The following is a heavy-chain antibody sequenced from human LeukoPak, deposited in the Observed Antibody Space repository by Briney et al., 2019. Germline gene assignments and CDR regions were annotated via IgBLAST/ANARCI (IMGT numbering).Heavy chain of an antibody. J-gene: IGHJ4*02. Sequence: ASVKVSCKASGYTFTSYGISWVRQAPGQGLEWMGWISAYNGNTNYAQKLQGRVTMTTDTSTSTAYMELRSLRSEDTAVYYCARLREMATITAFDYWGQGTLVTVSS. CDR1: GYTFTSYG. CDR3: ARLREMATITAFDY. CDR2: ISAYNGNT. D-gene: IGHD5-24*01. V-gene: IGHV1-18*01.